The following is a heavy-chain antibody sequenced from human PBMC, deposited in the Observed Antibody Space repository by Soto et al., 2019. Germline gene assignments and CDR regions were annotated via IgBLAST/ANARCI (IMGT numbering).Heavy chain of an antibody. J-gene: IGHJ4*02. CDR1: GGSISSNDYY. V-gene: IGHV4-39*01. CDR2: IYYSGST. CDR3: ARHRGGASSQRYLDY. D-gene: IGHD3-16*01. Sequence: QLQLQESGPGLVKPSETLSLTCTVSGGSISSNDYYWDWIRQSPGKGLEWIGSIYYSGSTYYNPSLKSRVPMSVDTSKNQFSLKLSSVTAADTAVYFCARHRGGASSQRYLDYWGQGTLVTVSS.